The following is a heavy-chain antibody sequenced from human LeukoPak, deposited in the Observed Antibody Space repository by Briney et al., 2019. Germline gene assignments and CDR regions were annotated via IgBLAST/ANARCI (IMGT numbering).Heavy chain of an antibody. CDR2: IDPGDSQT. J-gene: IGHJ4*02. V-gene: IGHV5-10-1*01. D-gene: IGHD1-26*01. CDR3: ARHEVGATDF. Sequence: GESLKISCKGSAYRFTNYWISWVRQMPGKGLEWMGRIDPGDSQTNYSPSFQGHVTISADKSISTAYLQWSSLKASDTAMYFCARHEVGATDFWGQGTLVTVSS. CDR1: AYRFTNYW.